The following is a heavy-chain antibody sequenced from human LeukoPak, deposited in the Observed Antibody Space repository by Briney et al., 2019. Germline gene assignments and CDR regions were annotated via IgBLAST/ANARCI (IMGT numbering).Heavy chain of an antibody. CDR2: IKSDGSTT. CDR3: ASGSFCSNGVCYKGFDY. V-gene: IGHV3-74*01. Sequence: GGSLRLSCAASRFTFSTSWMHWVRQAPGKGLVWVSRIKSDGSTTTYADSVKGRFTMSRDNAKTTLFLQMNSLRAEDTAVFYCASGSFCSNGVCYKGFDYWGQGTLVSVSS. CDR1: RFTFSTSW. J-gene: IGHJ4*02. D-gene: IGHD2-8*01.